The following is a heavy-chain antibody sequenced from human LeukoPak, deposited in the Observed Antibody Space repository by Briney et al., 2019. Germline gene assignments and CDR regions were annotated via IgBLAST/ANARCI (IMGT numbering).Heavy chain of an antibody. Sequence: GESLKISCQGSGYRFSSHWIGWVRQRPGKGLEWMGLIYPDDSDTRYSPSFQGQVTFSVDKSINTAYLQWSSLEASDTATFFCAKLRDTAMEVDSWGQGTLVIVSS. CDR3: AKLRDTAMEVDS. D-gene: IGHD5-18*01. V-gene: IGHV5-51*01. CDR1: GYRFSSHW. J-gene: IGHJ4*02. CDR2: IYPDDSDT.